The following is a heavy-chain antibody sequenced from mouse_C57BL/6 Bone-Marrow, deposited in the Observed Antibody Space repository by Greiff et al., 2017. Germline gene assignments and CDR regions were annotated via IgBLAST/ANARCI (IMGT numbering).Heavy chain of an antibody. V-gene: IGHV5-16*01. CDR1: GFTFSDYY. CDR3: ARENEYEGYAMDY. Sequence: EVNVVESEGGLVQPGSSMKLSCTASGFTFSDYYMAWVRQVPEKGLEWVANINYDGSSTYYLDSLKSRFIISRDNAKNILYLQMSSLKSEDTATYYCARENEYEGYAMDYWGQGTSVTVSS. J-gene: IGHJ4*01. CDR2: INYDGSST. D-gene: IGHD2-4*01.